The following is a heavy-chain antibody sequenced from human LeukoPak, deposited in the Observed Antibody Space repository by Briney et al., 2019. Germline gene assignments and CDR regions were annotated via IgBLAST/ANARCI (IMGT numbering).Heavy chain of an antibody. J-gene: IGHJ4*02. V-gene: IGHV3-30*02. Sequence: GGSLRLSCAASGLTFNSYGMHWVRQTPGQGLEWVAFIWYDGINKYYADSVKGRFTISRDNSKNTLFLQMNSLRAEDTAMYYCAKDSGTYVSYQHLFDSWGQGTLVTVSS. CDR1: GLTFNSYG. CDR2: IWYDGINK. D-gene: IGHD1-26*01. CDR3: AKDSGTYVSYQHLFDS.